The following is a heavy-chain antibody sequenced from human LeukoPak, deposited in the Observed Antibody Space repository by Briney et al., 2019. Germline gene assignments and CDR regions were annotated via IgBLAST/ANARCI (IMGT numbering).Heavy chain of an antibody. J-gene: IGHJ4*02. D-gene: IGHD3-16*01. V-gene: IGHV3-23*01. CDR3: AKTAHSLGSYYFDY. Sequence: QPGGSLRLSCAASGCTFSSYAMSWVRKASGKGLEWVSADSGSGGSTYYADSVKGLFTISRDNSKNTLYLQMNSLRAEDTAVYYCAKTAHSLGSYYFDYWGQGTLVTVSS. CDR1: GCTFSSYA. CDR2: DSGSGGST.